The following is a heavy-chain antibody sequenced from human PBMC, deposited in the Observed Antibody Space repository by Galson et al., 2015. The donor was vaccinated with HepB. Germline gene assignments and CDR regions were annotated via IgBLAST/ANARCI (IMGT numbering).Heavy chain of an antibody. CDR1: GGSISSSSYY. V-gene: IGHV4-39*01. J-gene: IGHJ4*02. CDR3: ARRAIFGVVILQNIDY. Sequence: ETLSLTCPVSGGSISSSSYYWGWIRQPPGKGLEWIGSIYYSGSTYYNPSLKSRVTISVDTSKNQFSLKLSSVTAADTAVYYCARRAIFGVVILQNIDYWGQGTLVTVSS. CDR2: IYYSGST. D-gene: IGHD3-3*01.